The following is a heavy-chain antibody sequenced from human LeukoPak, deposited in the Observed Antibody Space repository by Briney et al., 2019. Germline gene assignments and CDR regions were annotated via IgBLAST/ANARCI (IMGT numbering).Heavy chain of an antibody. CDR1: GGSISSYY. J-gene: IGHJ4*02. CDR2: IYSTGST. Sequence: SKTLSLTCTVSGGSISSYYWSWIRQPAGKGPEWIGRIYSTGSTNYNPSLKSRVTMSVDTSKNQFSLRLRSVTAADTAVYYCARQIASAGTAGFDFWGQGALVTVSS. V-gene: IGHV4-4*07. D-gene: IGHD6-13*01. CDR3: ARQIASAGTAGFDF.